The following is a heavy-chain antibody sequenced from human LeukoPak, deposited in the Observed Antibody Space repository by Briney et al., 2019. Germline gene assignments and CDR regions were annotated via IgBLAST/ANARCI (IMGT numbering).Heavy chain of an antibody. D-gene: IGHD2-2*01. CDR1: GYTFTGYY. Sequence: GASVKVSCKASGYTFTGYYMHWVRQAPGQGLEWMGWINPNSGGTNYAQKFQGWVTMTRDTSISTAYMELSRLRSDDTAVYYCARGSTSNRKVNWFDPWGQGTLVTVSS. J-gene: IGHJ5*02. CDR2: INPNSGGT. V-gene: IGHV1-2*04. CDR3: ARGSTSNRKVNWFDP.